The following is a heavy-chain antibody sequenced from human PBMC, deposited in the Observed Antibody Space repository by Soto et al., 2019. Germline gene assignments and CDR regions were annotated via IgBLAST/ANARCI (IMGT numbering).Heavy chain of an antibody. CDR2: IYYSGST. Sequence: SETLSLTCTVSGGSIASSLYYWGWVRQSPGKGLEWIESIYYSGSTHYNPSLKSRGTVSVDTSKNQFSLKLTSVTAADTAVYFCASGHDAYKVRYWGQGTLVTVSS. CDR3: ASGHDAYKVRY. V-gene: IGHV4-39*07. CDR1: GGSIASSLYY. D-gene: IGHD1-1*01. J-gene: IGHJ4*02.